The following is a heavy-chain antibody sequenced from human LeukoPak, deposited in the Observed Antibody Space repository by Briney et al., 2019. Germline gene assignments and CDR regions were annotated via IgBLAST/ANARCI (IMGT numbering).Heavy chain of an antibody. V-gene: IGHV1-69*05. CDR2: IITIFVTA. CDR1: GGTFSSYA. J-gene: IGHJ4*02. Sequence: SVKVSCKASGGTFSSYAISWVRQAPGQGLEWMGRIITIFVTANYAQKFQGRVTITTDEYTSTAYMELSSLRSEDTAVYYCAREGVNGVCGYWGQGTLVTVSS. D-gene: IGHD2-8*01. CDR3: AREGVNGVCGY.